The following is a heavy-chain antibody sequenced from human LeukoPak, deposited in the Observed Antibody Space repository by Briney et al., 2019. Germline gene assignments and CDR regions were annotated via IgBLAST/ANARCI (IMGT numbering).Heavy chain of an antibody. V-gene: IGHV1-18*01. J-gene: IGHJ5*02. CDR2: ISAYNGNT. CDR3: ARGRRIAAAGFFNWFDP. Sequence: ASVKVSCKASGCTFTSYGISWVRQAPGQGLEWMGWISAYNGNTNYAQKLQGRVTMTTDTSTSTAYMELRSLRSDDTAVYYCARGRRIAAAGFFNWFDPWGQGTLVTVSS. D-gene: IGHD6-13*01. CDR1: GCTFTSYG.